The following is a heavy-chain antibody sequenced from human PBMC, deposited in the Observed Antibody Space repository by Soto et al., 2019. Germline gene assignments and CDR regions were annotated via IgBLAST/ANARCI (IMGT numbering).Heavy chain of an antibody. J-gene: IGHJ4*02. V-gene: IGHV3-23*01. Sequence: GGSLRLSCAASGFTFSSHAMSWVRQAPGKGLEWVSYISVSGGSTNYADSVKGRFTISRDNSKNTLYLQMNSLRAEDTAVYYCAKKVNRVVVTGGFDYWGQGTLVTVSS. CDR3: AKKVNRVVVTGGFDY. CDR1: GFTFSSHA. D-gene: IGHD2-2*01. CDR2: ISVSGGST.